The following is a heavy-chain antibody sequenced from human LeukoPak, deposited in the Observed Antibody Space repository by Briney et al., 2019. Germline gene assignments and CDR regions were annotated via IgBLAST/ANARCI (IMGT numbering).Heavy chain of an antibody. Sequence: PSETLSLTCTVSGGSISSYYWSWSQQTPAKGLEWIGCIYYSRSTNYNPSLKSRVTISVDTSKNQFSLKLSSVTAADTAVYYCARTTEAHSWRTRYYDYYMDVWGKGTTVTVSS. CDR2: IYYSRST. CDR1: GGSISSYY. V-gene: IGHV4-59*01. J-gene: IGHJ6*03. D-gene: IGHD6-13*01. CDR3: ARTTEAHSWRTRYYDYYMDV.